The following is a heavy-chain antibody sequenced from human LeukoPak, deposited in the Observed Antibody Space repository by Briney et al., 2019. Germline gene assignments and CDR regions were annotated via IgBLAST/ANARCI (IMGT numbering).Heavy chain of an antibody. J-gene: IGHJ4*02. Sequence: GGSLRFSCAASGFTFSNAWMTWDRQAPGKGLKWVGRIKSNTDAEKTDCAAPVKGRFTISRDDSKNTLYLQMNSLKTEDTAVYYCTTDLGITMIRGVIVYWGQGTLVTVSS. CDR3: TTDLGITMIRGVIVY. CDR1: GFTFSNAW. CDR2: IKSNTDAEKT. D-gene: IGHD3-10*01. V-gene: IGHV3-15*01.